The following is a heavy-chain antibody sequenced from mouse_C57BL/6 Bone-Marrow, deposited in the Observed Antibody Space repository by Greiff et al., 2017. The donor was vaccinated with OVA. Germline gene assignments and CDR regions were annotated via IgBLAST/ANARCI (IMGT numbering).Heavy chain of an antibody. J-gene: IGHJ1*03. CDR1: GFTFSDFY. CDR3: ARDGYDWYFDV. V-gene: IGHV7-1*01. CDR2: SRNKANDYTT. D-gene: IGHD2-14*01. Sequence: EVHLVESGGGLVQSGRSLRLSCATSGFTFSDFYMEWVRQAPGKGLEWIAASRNKANDYTTEYSASVKGRFIVSRDTSQSILYLQMNALRAEDTAIDYCARDGYDWYFDVWGTGTTVTVTS.